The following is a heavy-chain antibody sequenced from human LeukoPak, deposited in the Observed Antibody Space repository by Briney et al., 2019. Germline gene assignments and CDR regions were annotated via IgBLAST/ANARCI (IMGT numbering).Heavy chain of an antibody. D-gene: IGHD3-22*01. V-gene: IGHV3-30*03. CDR3: ARESESYDSSGSTFHY. Sequence: PGGSLRLSCAASGFTFSSYGMHWVRQAPGKGLEWVAVISYDGSNKYYADSVKGRFTISRDNSKNTLYLQMNSLRAEDTAVYYCARESESYDSSGSTFHYWGQGTLVTVSS. J-gene: IGHJ4*02. CDR1: GFTFSSYG. CDR2: ISYDGSNK.